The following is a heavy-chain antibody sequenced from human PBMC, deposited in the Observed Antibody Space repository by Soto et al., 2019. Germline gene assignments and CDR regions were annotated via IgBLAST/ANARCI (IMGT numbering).Heavy chain of an antibody. V-gene: IGHV3-23*01. CDR1: GFTFSNHA. D-gene: IGHD3-16*01. Sequence: GGSLRLSCAASGFTFSNHAMTWVRQAPGKGLEWVSSISDTGDSTYYADSVKGRFIISRDSSKNTLYLQMKSLRVGDTAVYYCAKNDRHYYYVMDVWGQGTTVTVSS. CDR3: AKNDRHYYYVMDV. CDR2: ISDTGDST. J-gene: IGHJ6*02.